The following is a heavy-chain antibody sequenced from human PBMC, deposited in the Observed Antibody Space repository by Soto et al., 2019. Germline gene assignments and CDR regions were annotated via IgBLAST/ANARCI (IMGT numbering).Heavy chain of an antibody. Sequence: EVQLVESGGGLVQPGGSLRLSCAASGFTFSSYWMHWVRQAPGKGLVWVSRINSDGSSTSYADSVKGRFTISRDNAKNMVYLQMNSLRAEDTAVYYCASPYMYSSGLYFYRMDVWGQGTTVTVSS. J-gene: IGHJ6*02. V-gene: IGHV3-74*01. CDR2: INSDGSST. CDR3: ASPYMYSSGLYFYRMDV. D-gene: IGHD6-19*01. CDR1: GFTFSSYW.